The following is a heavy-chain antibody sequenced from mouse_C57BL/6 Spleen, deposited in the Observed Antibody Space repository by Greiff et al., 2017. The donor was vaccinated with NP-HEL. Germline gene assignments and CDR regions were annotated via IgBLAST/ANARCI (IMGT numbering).Heavy chain of an antibody. Sequence: EVQLQESGPGLVKPSQSLSLTCSVTGYSITSGYYWNWIRQFPGNKLEWMGYISYDGSNNYNPSLKNRISITRDTSKNQFFLKLNSVTTEDTATYYCAREGYSKPVWVDYWGQGTSVTVSS. CDR2: ISYDGSN. CDR1: GYSITSGYY. J-gene: IGHJ4*01. D-gene: IGHD2-5*01. V-gene: IGHV3-6*01. CDR3: AREGYSKPVWVDY.